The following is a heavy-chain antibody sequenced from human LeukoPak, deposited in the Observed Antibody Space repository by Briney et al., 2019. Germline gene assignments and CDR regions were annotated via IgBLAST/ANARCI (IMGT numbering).Heavy chain of an antibody. V-gene: IGHV6-1*01. D-gene: IGHD2-15*01. J-gene: IGHJ4*02. CDR1: GDSVSSNSAA. Sequence: SQTLSLTCAISGDSVSSNSAAWNWIRQSPSRGLEWLGRTYYRSKWYNDYAVSVKSRITINPDTSKNQFSLKLNSVTAADTAVYYCARAFLVGYSPEKYFFDYWGQGILVTVSS. CDR3: ARAFLVGYSPEKYFFDY. CDR2: TYYRSKWYN.